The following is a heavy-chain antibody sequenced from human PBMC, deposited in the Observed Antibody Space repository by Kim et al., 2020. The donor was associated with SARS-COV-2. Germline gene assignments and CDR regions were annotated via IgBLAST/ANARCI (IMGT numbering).Heavy chain of an antibody. V-gene: IGHV1-69*13. CDR1: GGTFSSYA. J-gene: IGHJ5*02. D-gene: IGHD1-26*01. CDR3: ARWGPAWEQNWFDP. CDR2: IIPIFGTA. Sequence: SVKVSCKASGGTFSSYAISWVRQAPGQGLEWMGGIIPIFGTANYAQKFQGRVTITADESTSTAYMELSSLRSEDTAVYYCARWGPAWEQNWFDPWGQGTLVTVSS.